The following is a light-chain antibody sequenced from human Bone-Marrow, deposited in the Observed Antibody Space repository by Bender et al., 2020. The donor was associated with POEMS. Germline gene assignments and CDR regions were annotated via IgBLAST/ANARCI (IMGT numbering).Light chain of an antibody. Sequence: QSALTQPASVSGSPGQSITISCTGTRSDVGGYNFVSWYQHHPGKAPKLMIYDVYNRPSGVSNRFSGSKSGNTASLTISGLQTEDEADYSCCSFATNVMVCGPGTKVTVL. CDR1: RSDVGGYNF. J-gene: IGLJ1*01. CDR2: DVY. V-gene: IGLV2-14*03. CDR3: CSFATNVMV.